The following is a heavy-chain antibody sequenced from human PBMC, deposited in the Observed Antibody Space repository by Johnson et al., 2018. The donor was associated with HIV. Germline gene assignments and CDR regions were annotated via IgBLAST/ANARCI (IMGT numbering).Heavy chain of an antibody. CDR1: GFTFSSYG. J-gene: IGHJ3*02. D-gene: IGHD5-18*01. Sequence: QVQLVESGGGVVQPGRSLRLYCAASGFTFSSYGMHWVRQAPGKGLEWVAVIWYDGSNKYYADSVKGRFTISRDNSKNTLYLQMNSLRAEDTAVYYCAKIGDTAMVTGAFDIWGQGTMVTVSS. CDR3: AKIGDTAMVTGAFDI. V-gene: IGHV3-33*06. CDR2: IWYDGSNK.